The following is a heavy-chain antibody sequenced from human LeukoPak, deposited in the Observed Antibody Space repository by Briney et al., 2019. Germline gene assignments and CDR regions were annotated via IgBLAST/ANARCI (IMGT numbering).Heavy chain of an antibody. CDR2: ISGSGGST. J-gene: IGHJ4*02. CDR3: ASAGSHSYFDS. Sequence: SGGSLRLSCAASGFSFSSYAMSWVRQAPGKGLEWVSGISGSGGSTYYADSVKGRFTISRDNSKNTLYLQMNSLRAEDTAVYFCASAGSHSYFDSWGPGTLVTVSS. CDR1: GFSFSSYA. D-gene: IGHD6-13*01. V-gene: IGHV3-23*01.